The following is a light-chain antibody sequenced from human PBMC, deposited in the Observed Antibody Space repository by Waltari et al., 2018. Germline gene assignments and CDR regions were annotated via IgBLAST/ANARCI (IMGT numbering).Light chain of an antibody. Sequence: QAALTQPRSVSGSPGQSVTISCNGSSSDIGGYKYVSWYQHHPGTAPKLIIAEVTKRPSGVSCRFSGSKSGNPASLTISGLRSEDEAYYYCCSYAGSHTFYIFGTGT. V-gene: IGLV2-11*01. CDR3: CSYAGSHTFYI. CDR1: SSDIGGYKY. CDR2: EVT. J-gene: IGLJ1*01.